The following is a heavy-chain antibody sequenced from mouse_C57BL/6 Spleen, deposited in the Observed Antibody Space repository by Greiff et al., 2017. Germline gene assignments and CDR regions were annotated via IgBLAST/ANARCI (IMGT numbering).Heavy chain of an antibody. J-gene: IGHJ3*01. Sequence: VQLKESGPGLVKPSQSLSLTCSVTGYSITSGYYWNWIRQFPGNKLEWMGYISYDGSNNYNPSLKNRISITRDTSKNQFFLKLNSVTTEDTATYYCAREDSSGYGGWFAYWGQGTLVTVSA. CDR3: AREDSSGYGGWFAY. CDR1: GYSITSGYY. D-gene: IGHD3-2*02. CDR2: ISYDGSN. V-gene: IGHV3-6*01.